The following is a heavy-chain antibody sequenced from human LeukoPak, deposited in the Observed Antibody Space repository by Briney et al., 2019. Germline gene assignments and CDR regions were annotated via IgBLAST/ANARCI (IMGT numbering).Heavy chain of an antibody. D-gene: IGHD5-18*01. CDR1: GFTFSSYW. J-gene: IGHJ6*02. V-gene: IGHV3-49*04. CDR2: IRSKAYGGTT. Sequence: PGGSLRLSCAASGFTFSSYWMSWVRQAPGKGLEWVGFIRSKAYGGTTEYAASVKGRFTISRDDSKSIAYLQMNSLKTEDTAVYYCTRERGYSYGYDYYYGMDVWGQGTTVTVSS. CDR3: TRERGYSYGYDYYYGMDV.